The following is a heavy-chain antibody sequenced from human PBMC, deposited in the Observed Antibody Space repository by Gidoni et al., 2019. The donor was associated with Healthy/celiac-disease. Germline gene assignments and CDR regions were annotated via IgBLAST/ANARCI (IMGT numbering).Heavy chain of an antibody. CDR3: TTDPPASSEYYYYYYMDV. D-gene: IGHD6-6*01. V-gene: IGHV3-15*01. CDR2: IKSKTDGGTT. J-gene: IGHJ6*03. Sequence: EVQLVESGGGLVKPGGSLRLSCAASGFTFINAWMSWVRQAPGKGLEWVGRIKSKTDGGTTDYAAPVKGRFTILRDDSKNTLYLQMNSLKTEDTAVYYCTTDPPASSEYYYYYYMDVWGKGTTVTVSS. CDR1: GFTFINAW.